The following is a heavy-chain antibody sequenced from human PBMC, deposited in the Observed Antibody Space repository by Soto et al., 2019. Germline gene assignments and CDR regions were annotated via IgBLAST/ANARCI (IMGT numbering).Heavy chain of an antibody. J-gene: IGHJ6*02. D-gene: IGHD3-10*01. V-gene: IGHV5-51*01. CDR2: IYPGDSDT. Sequence: KISCKGSGYSFTSYWIGWVRQMPGKGLEWMGIIYPGDSDTRYSPSFQGQVTISADKSISTAYLQWSSLKASDTAMYYCARHYYYGSGSSYGMDVWGQGTTVTVSS. CDR3: ARHYYYGSGSSYGMDV. CDR1: GYSFTSYW.